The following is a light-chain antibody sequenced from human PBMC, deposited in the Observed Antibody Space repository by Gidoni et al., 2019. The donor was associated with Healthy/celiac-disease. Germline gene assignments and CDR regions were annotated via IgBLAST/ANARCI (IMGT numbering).Light chain of an antibody. J-gene: IGKJ4*01. CDR1: QSVSSY. V-gene: IGKV3-11*01. CDR2: DAS. CDR3: QQRSPLT. Sequence: EIVLTQSPATLSLSPGERATLSCRASQSVSSYLAWYPQKPGQAPRLLIYDASNRATGIPARFSGSGSGTDFTLTISSLEPEDFAVYYCQQRSPLTFGGGTKVEIK.